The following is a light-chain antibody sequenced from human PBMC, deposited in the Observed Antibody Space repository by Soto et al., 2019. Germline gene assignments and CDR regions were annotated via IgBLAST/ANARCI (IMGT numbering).Light chain of an antibody. J-gene: IGKJ3*01. Sequence: DIQMTQSPSSLSASVGDRVTITCRASQSISSYLNWYQQKPGKAPKLLMYAASSLQSRVPSRFSGSGSGTDFALTISSLQPEDFATYYCQQSYSTPSTFGPGTKVDI. CDR3: QQSYSTPST. V-gene: IGKV1-39*01. CDR1: QSISSY. CDR2: AAS.